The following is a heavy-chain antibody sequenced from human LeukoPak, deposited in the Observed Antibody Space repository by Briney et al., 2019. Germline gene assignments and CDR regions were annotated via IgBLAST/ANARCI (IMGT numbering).Heavy chain of an antibody. V-gene: IGHV3-21*01. CDR2: ISSSSYI. J-gene: IGHJ4*02. CDR3: ARAYCGGDRADYCFDY. D-gene: IGHD2-21*02. CDR1: GFTFSSYS. Sequence: GGSLRLSCAASGFTFSSYSMNWVRQAPGKGLEWVSSISSSSYIYYADSVKGRFTISRDNAKNSLYLQMNSLRAEDTAVYYCARAYCGGDRADYCFDYWGQGTLVTVSS.